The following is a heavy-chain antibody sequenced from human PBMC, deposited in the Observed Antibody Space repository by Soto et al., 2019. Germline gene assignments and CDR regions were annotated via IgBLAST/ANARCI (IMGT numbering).Heavy chain of an antibody. J-gene: IGHJ4*02. CDR1: SGSISSSNW. D-gene: IGHD1-20*01. CDR2: MYHSGST. CDR3: ARWITGTLDYFDY. Sequence: QVQLQESGPGLVKPSGTLSLTCAVSSGSISSSNWWSWVRQPPGKGLEWRGEMYHSGSTNYNPSLKSRVTISVDKSKNQFSLKLSSVTAAVTAVYYCARWITGTLDYFDYWGQGTLVTVSS. V-gene: IGHV4-4*02.